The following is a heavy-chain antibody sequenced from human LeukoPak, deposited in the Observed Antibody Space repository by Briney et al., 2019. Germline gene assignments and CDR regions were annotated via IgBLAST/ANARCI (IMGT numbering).Heavy chain of an antibody. Sequence: ASVKVSCKASGYSFTSLDINWVRQATGQGLEWMGWMNTKSGNTGHAQKFRGRVTITRNTSTSTVYMELSSLVSEDTAVYYCARGHGVGGDFWGQGTLVTVSS. CDR1: GYSFTSLD. CDR3: ARGHGVGGDF. D-gene: IGHD1-26*01. J-gene: IGHJ4*02. V-gene: IGHV1-8*01. CDR2: MNTKSGNT.